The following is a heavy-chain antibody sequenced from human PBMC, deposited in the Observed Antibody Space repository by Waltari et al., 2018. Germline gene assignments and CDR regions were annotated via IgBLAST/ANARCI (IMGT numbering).Heavy chain of an antibody. Sequence: QVQLQQWGAGLLKPSETLSLTCAVYGGSFSGYYWSWIRQPPGKGLEWIGEINHSGSTNYNPSLKSRVTISVDTSKNQFALKLSSVTAADTAVYYCAIPDGLYGSGSYGAFDIWGQGTMVTVSS. CDR3: AIPDGLYGSGSYGAFDI. V-gene: IGHV4-34*01. D-gene: IGHD3-10*01. J-gene: IGHJ3*02. CDR1: GGSFSGYY. CDR2: INHSGST.